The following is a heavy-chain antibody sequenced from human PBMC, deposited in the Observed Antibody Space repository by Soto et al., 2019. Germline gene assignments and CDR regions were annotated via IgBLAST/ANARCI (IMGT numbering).Heavy chain of an antibody. D-gene: IGHD3-10*01. V-gene: IGHV3-74*01. CDR2: IYSDGSRT. CDR1: GFTFSSYW. J-gene: IGHJ6*03. CDR3: ARGAGGYYYMDV. Sequence: EVQLVESGGGLVQPGGSLRLSCAASGFTFSSYWMHWVRQAPGKGLVWVSRIYSDGSRTSYADSVKGRFTISRDNAKNTLYLQMDSLSPEDTAVYCCARGAGGYYYMDVWGKGTTVTVSS.